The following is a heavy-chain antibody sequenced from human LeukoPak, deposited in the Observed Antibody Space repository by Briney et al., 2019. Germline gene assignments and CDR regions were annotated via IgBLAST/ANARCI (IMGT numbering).Heavy chain of an antibody. J-gene: IGHJ4*02. V-gene: IGHV3-53*01. CDR3: AKGKQYLEWLPDS. CDR2: MYSFGST. Sequence: GGSLRLSCAVSEFTVSSTYMSWVRQAPGKGLEWVSLMYSFGSTYYADSVKGRFTISRDNSKNTLYLQMNSLRADDTAVYYCAKGKQYLEWLPDSWGQGTLVTVSS. D-gene: IGHD3-3*01. CDR1: EFTVSSTY.